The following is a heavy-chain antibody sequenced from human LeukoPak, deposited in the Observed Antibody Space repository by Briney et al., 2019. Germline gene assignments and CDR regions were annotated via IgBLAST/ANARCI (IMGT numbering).Heavy chain of an antibody. CDR3: ARVKSAYDAFDI. CDR1: GGSISSYF. D-gene: IGHD3-16*01. J-gene: IGHJ3*02. Sequence: PSETLSLTCTVSGGSISSYFWSWIRQPPGKGLEWIGYIYYSGSTNYNPSLKSRVTISVDTSKNQFSLKLSSVTAADTAVYYCARVKSAYDAFDIWGQGTMVTVSS. CDR2: IYYSGST. V-gene: IGHV4-59*01.